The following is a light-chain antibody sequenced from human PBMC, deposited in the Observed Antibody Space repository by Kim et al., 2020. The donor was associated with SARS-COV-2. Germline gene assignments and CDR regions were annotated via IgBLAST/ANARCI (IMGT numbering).Light chain of an antibody. Sequence: SYELTQQPSVSVSPGQTASITCSGDKLGDKYACWYQQRPGQSPVLVIYQDTKRPSGIPERFSGSNSGNTATLTIGGTQAMDEADYYCQAWDSSTVV. J-gene: IGLJ2*01. CDR1: KLGDKY. CDR2: QDT. CDR3: QAWDSSTVV. V-gene: IGLV3-1*01.